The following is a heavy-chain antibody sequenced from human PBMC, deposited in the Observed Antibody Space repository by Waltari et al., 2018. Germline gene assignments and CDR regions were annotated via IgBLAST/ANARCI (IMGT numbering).Heavy chain of an antibody. D-gene: IGHD6-19*01. Sequence: QLQLQESGPGLVKPSETLSLTCTVSCCSISSSSYYWGWIRQPPGKGLEWIGSIDYSGSTYYNRYLKTRVTITVDTPKNQFSLQLSSVTAADTAVDYCARSMEEAVAVRTWYYDLWGRGTLVTVSS. CDR3: ARSMEEAVAVRTWYYDL. CDR1: CCSISSSSYY. V-gene: IGHV4-39*01. CDR2: IDYSGST. J-gene: IGHJ2*01.